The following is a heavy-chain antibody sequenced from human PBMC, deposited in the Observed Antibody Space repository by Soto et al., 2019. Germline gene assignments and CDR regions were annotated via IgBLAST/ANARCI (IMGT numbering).Heavy chain of an antibody. CDR3: ARGRSGYYGGMVFYY. CDR1: GYTFTSYG. Sequence: GASVKVSCKASGYTFTSYGISWVRQAPGQGLEWMGWISAYNGNTNFAQKLQGRVTMTTDTSTSTAYMELRSLRSDYTALYYCARGRSGYYGGMVFYYWGQGTLVTVSS. J-gene: IGHJ4*02. CDR2: ISAYNGNT. V-gene: IGHV1-18*01. D-gene: IGHD3-3*01.